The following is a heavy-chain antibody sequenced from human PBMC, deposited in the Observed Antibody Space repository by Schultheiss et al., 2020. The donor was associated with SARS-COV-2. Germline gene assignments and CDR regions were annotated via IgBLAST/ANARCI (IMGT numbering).Heavy chain of an antibody. Sequence: SVKVSCKASGGTFSSYAISWVRQAPGQGLEWMGGIIPIFGTANYAQKFKGRVTITRDTSASIAYMELSSLTSEDTAVYYCARVVRGYSHFDYWGQGTLVTVSS. CDR2: IIPIFGTA. V-gene: IGHV1-69*05. J-gene: IGHJ4*02. CDR1: GGTFSSYA. D-gene: IGHD5-18*01. CDR3: ARVVRGYSHFDY.